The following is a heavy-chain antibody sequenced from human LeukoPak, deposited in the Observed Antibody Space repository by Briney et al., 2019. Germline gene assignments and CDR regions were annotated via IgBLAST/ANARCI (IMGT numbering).Heavy chain of an antibody. D-gene: IGHD3-3*01. CDR2: IKQDGSEK. Sequence: GGSLRLSCAASGFTFSTYCMGWVRQAPGKGLEWVAKIKQDGSEKYYVDSVKGRFTISRDNAKNSLYLQMNSLRAEDTALYYCARVKRFWSGYYEFDPWGQGTLVTVSS. J-gene: IGHJ5*02. CDR1: GFTFSTYC. CDR3: ARVKRFWSGYYEFDP. V-gene: IGHV3-7*03.